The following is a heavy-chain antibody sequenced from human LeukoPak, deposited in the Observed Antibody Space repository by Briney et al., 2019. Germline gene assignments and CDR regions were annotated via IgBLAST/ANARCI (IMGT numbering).Heavy chain of an antibody. J-gene: IGHJ6*02. V-gene: IGHV3-30*04. CDR1: GFTFSSYA. CDR3: ARDRRATQVRGNYYYYYGMDV. Sequence: QPGRSLRLSCAASGFTFSSYAMHWVRQAPGKGLAWVAVISYDGSNKYYADSVKGRFTISRDNSKNTLYLQMNSLRAEDSAVYYCARDRRATQVRGNYYYYYGMDVWGQGTTVTVSS. D-gene: IGHD3-10*01. CDR2: ISYDGSNK.